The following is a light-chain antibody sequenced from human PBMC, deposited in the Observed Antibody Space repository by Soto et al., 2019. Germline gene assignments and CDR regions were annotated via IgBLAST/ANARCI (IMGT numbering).Light chain of an antibody. V-gene: IGLV1-44*01. Sequence: QSVLTQPPSASGTPRQRVTISCSGSSSNIGSNTVNWYQQLPGTAPKLLIYSTNQRPSGVPDRFSGSKSGTSASLAISGLQSEDEADYYCAAWDDSLNGVVFGGGTKLTVL. CDR3: AAWDDSLNGVV. CDR2: STN. CDR1: SSNIGSNT. J-gene: IGLJ2*01.